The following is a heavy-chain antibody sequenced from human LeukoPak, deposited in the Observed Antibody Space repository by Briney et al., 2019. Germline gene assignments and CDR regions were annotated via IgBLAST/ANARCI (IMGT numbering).Heavy chain of an antibody. CDR2: INPNSGGT. V-gene: IGHV1-2*06. D-gene: IGHD3-10*01. Sequence: GASVKVSCKASGYTFTGYYMHWVRQAPGQGLEWMGRINPNSGGTNYAQKFQGRDTMTRDTSISTAYMELSRLRSDDTAVWYGASYPDGSDSGMDYRGEGTLVTVSS. CDR1: GYTFTGYY. CDR3: ASYPDGSDSGMDY. J-gene: IGHJ4*02.